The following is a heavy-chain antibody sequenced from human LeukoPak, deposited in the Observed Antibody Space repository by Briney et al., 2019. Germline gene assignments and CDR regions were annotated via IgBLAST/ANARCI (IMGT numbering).Heavy chain of an antibody. CDR3: AKEQRDWNYGVFDY. CDR1: GYTFTSYD. CDR2: MNPNSGNT. J-gene: IGHJ4*02. D-gene: IGHD1-7*01. Sequence: ASVKVSCKASGYTFTSYDINWVRQATGQGLEWMGWMNPNSGNTGYAQKFQGRVTMTRNTSISTAYMELSSLRSEDTAEYYCAKEQRDWNYGVFDYWGQGTQVTVSS. V-gene: IGHV1-8*01.